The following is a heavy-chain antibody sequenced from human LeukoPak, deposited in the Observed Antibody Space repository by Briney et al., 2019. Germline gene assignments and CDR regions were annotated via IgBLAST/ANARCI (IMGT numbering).Heavy chain of an antibody. CDR3: ARVCSGGSCYSY. D-gene: IGHD2-15*01. J-gene: IGHJ4*02. Sequence: LETLSLTCAVYGGSFSGYYWSWIRQPPGKGLEWIGEINHSGSTNYNPSLKSRVTISVDTSKNQFSLKLSSVTAADTAVYYCARVCSGGSCYSYWGQGTLVTVSS. CDR1: GGSFSGYY. V-gene: IGHV4-34*01. CDR2: INHSGST.